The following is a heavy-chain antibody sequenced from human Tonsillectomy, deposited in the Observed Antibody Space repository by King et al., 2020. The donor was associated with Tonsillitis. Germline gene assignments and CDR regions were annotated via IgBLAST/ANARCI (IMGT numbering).Heavy chain of an antibody. CDR3: TTLSYSSSGY. D-gene: IGHD6-13*01. J-gene: IGHJ4*02. CDR1: GFTFSNAW. V-gene: IGHV3-15*01. Sequence: VQLVESGGGLVKPGGSLRLSCAASGFTFSNAWMSWVRQAPGKGLEWVGRIKSKIDGGTTDYAAPVKGRFTISRDDSKNTLYLQMNSLKTEDTAVYYCTTLSYSSSGYWGQGTLVTVSS. CDR2: IKSKIDGGTT.